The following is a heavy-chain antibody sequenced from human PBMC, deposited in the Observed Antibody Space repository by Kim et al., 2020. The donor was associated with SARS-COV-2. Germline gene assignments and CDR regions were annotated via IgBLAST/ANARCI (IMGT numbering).Heavy chain of an antibody. D-gene: IGHD6-19*01. CDR2: ISWNSGSI. J-gene: IGHJ5*01. CDR3: AKGASGWFDY. V-gene: IGHV3-9*01. Sequence: GGSLRLSCAASGFTFDDYAMHWVRQAPGKGLEWVSGISWNSGSIGYADSVKGRFTISRDNAKNSLYLQMNSLRAEDTALYYCAKGASGWFDYWGQGTLVTVSS. CDR1: GFTFDDYA.